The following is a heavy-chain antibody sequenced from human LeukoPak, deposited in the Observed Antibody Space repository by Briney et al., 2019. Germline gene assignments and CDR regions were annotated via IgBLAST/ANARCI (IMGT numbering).Heavy chain of an antibody. CDR1: GYSFTSNY. CDR3: ARDQEAFDY. J-gene: IGHJ4*02. Sequence: ASVEVSCKASGYSFTSNYIHWVRQAPGQGLEWMGMIYPRDGSTSYAQKFQGRVTVTRDTSTSTVHMELSGLRSEDTAVYYCARDQEAFDYWGQGTLVTVSS. V-gene: IGHV1-46*01. CDR2: IYPRDGST.